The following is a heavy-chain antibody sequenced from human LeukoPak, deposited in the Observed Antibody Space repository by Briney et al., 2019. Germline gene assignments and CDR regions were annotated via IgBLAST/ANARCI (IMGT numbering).Heavy chain of an antibody. CDR3: ARHQQLVPFDY. Sequence: PSETLSLTCTVSGDSISGYYWSWIRQPPGKGLEWIGYIYYSGSTNYNLSLKSRVTISVDTSKNYFSLKLRSVTAADTAFYYCARHQQLVPFDYWGQGTLVTVSS. J-gene: IGHJ4*02. V-gene: IGHV4-59*01. CDR1: GDSISGYY. D-gene: IGHD6-13*01. CDR2: IYYSGST.